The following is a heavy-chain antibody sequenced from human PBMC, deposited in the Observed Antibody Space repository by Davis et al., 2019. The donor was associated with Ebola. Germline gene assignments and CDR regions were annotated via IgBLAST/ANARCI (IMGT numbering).Heavy chain of an antibody. V-gene: IGHV4-39*07. D-gene: IGHD6-6*01. J-gene: IGHJ2*01. CDR1: GASISSRYF. CDR2: IYYSGSS. Sequence: SETLSLTCTVSGASISSRYFWAWIRQSPGKGLEWIGSIYYSGSSYYNPSLQSRVTISASNSRSQLSLTLSPVTAADTAVYFCARLSGLFSSSSGALYFDLWGRGTLVSVSS. CDR3: ARLSGLFSSSSGALYFDL.